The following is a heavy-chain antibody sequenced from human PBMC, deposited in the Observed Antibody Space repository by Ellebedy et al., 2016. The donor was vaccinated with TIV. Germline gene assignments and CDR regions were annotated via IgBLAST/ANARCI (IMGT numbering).Heavy chain of an antibody. D-gene: IGHD3-10*01. CDR1: GFTFSTYA. CDR2: ISYDGSNK. J-gene: IGHJ3*02. Sequence: PGGSLRLSCADSGFTFSTYAMYWVRQAPGKGLEWVAFISYDGSNKYYTDSVKGRFTIPSDNSKNTLYLQMNGLRAEDTAVYYCARDFPLVRGENGFDIWGQGTMVTAS. V-gene: IGHV3-30*10. CDR3: ARDFPLVRGENGFDI.